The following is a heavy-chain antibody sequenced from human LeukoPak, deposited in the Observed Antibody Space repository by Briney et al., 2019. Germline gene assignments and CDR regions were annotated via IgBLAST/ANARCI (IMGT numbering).Heavy chain of an antibody. V-gene: IGHV4-4*02. CDR2: ICHSGST. Sequence: AGTLSLTCAVSGGSVSSSNWWSWVRQPRGEGLGWMGEICHSGSTNYNPSLKSRRTISVDKSKNQFTLKLSSVTAADTAVYYCARVACGGSCYYYYGMDVWGQGTTVPVSS. J-gene: IGHJ6*02. CDR1: GGSVSSSNW. CDR3: ARVACGGSCYYYYGMDV. D-gene: IGHD2-15*01.